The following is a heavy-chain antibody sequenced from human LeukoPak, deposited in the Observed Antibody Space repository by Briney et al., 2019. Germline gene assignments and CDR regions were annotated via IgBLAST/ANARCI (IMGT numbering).Heavy chain of an antibody. V-gene: IGHV3-48*03. CDR3: ARIHKLGILAHFDY. CDR2: ISSSGSTI. CDR1: GFRFSSYE. J-gene: IGHJ4*02. D-gene: IGHD7-27*01. Sequence: GGSLRLSCAASGFRFSSYEMNWVRQAPGKGLEWVSYISSSGSTIYYADSVKGRFTLSRDNAKNSLYLQMNSLGAEDTAVYYCARIHKLGILAHFDYWGQGTLVTVSS.